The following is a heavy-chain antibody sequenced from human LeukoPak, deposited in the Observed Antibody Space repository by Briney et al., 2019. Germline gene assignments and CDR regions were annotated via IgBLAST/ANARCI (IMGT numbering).Heavy chain of an antibody. J-gene: IGHJ5*02. D-gene: IGHD3-16*02. V-gene: IGHV3-23*01. CDR1: GFTFSSYA. CDR2: ISGSGGST. CDR3: ARRPMITFGGVIVYNWFDP. Sequence: GGSLRLSCATSGFTFSSYATSWVRQAPGKGLEWVSAISGSGGSTYYADSVKGRFTISRDNSKNTLYLQMNSLRAEDTAVYYCARRPMITFGGVIVYNWFDPWGQGTLVTVSS.